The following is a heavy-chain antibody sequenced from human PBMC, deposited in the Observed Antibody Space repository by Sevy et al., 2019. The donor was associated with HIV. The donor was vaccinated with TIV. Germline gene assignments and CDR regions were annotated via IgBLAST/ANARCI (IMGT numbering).Heavy chain of an antibody. CDR3: ARFPRITMIVGEDAFDI. CDR2: IYYSGST. CDR1: GGSISSSSYY. Sequence: SETLSLTCTVSGGSISSSSYYWGWIRQPPGKGLEWIGSIYYSGSTYYNPSLKSRFTISVDTSKNQFSLKLSSVTAADTAVYYCARFPRITMIVGEDAFDIWGQGTMVTVSS. V-gene: IGHV4-39*01. D-gene: IGHD3-22*01. J-gene: IGHJ3*02.